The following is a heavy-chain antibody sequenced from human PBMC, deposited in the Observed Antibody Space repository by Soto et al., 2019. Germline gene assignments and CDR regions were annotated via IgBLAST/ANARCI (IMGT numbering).Heavy chain of an antibody. CDR2: ISGSGGST. Sequence: GFLRLSCAASGFTFSSYAMSWVRQAPGKGLEWVSAISGSGGSTYYADSVKGRFTISRDNSKNTLYLQMNSLRAEDTAVYYCAKDQQLLVRTPSGMDVWGQGTTVTVSS. D-gene: IGHD6-19*01. V-gene: IGHV3-23*01. CDR3: AKDQQLLVRTPSGMDV. CDR1: GFTFSSYA. J-gene: IGHJ6*02.